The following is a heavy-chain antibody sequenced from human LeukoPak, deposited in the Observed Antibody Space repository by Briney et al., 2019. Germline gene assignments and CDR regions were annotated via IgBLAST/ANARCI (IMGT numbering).Heavy chain of an antibody. D-gene: IGHD6-13*01. CDR3: ATRIAAAGLDY. J-gene: IGHJ4*02. Sequence: ASVTVSFKGSGYTFTSYGISWVRQAPGQGVEWMGWISAYNGNTNYAQKLQGRVTMTTDTSTSTAYMDLRSLRSVDTAVYYCATRIAAAGLDYWGQGTLVTVSS. CDR1: GYTFTSYG. V-gene: IGHV1-18*01. CDR2: ISAYNGNT.